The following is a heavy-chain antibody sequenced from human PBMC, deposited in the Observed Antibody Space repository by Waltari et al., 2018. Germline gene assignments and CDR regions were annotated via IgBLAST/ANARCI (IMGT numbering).Heavy chain of an antibody. CDR3: ARGGGGDWEWFDP. CDR1: GGSISGFY. Sequence: QVQLQESGPSRLKPSETLSLICTVSGGSISGFYWSWVRQPPGKGLDWIGYIYYTGSTHFNPSLQSRVTMSVDTSNNQFSLKLSSVTAADTAFYYCARGGGGDWEWFDPWGQGTLVTVSS. V-gene: IGHV4-59*01. J-gene: IGHJ5*02. D-gene: IGHD2-21*02. CDR2: IYYTGST.